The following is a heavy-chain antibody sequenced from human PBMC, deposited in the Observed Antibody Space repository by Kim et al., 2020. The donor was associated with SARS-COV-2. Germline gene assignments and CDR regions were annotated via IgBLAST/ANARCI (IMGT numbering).Heavy chain of an antibody. CDR2: ISYDGSNK. CDR1: GFTFSSYA. D-gene: IGHD6-13*01. CDR3: ARDSQQLVALPWYFDY. V-gene: IGHV3-30*04. J-gene: IGHJ4*02. Sequence: GGSLRLSCAASGFTFSSYAMHWVRQAPGKGLEWVAVISYDGSNKYYADSVKGRFTISRDNSKNTLYLQMNSLRAEDTAVYYCARDSQQLVALPWYFDYWGQGTLVTVSS.